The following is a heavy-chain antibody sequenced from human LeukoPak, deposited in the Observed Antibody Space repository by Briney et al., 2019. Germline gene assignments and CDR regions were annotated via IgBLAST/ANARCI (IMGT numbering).Heavy chain of an antibody. V-gene: IGHV1-2*02. CDR2: INPNSGGT. D-gene: IGHD2-15*01. J-gene: IGHJ1*01. Sequence: ASVKVSCKASGYTFTGYYMHWVRQAPGQGLEWMGWINPNSGGTNYAQKFQGRVAMTWDTSIRTAYMEMRSLKSDDTAVYYCARDTCSGGICYSRGHFQHWGQGTLVTVSS. CDR1: GYTFTGYY. CDR3: ARDTCSGGICYSRGHFQH.